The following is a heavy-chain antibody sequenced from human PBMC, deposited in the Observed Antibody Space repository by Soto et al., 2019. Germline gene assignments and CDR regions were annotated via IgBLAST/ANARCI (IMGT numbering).Heavy chain of an antibody. D-gene: IGHD6-19*01. J-gene: IGHJ5*02. Sequence: HPGGSLRLSCTASGFTVSSNYMSWVRQAPGKGLEWVSVIYSGGSTYYADSVKGRFTISRHNSKNTLYLQMNSLRAEDTAVYYCARDWAVAGTRWFDPWGQGTLVTVSS. V-gene: IGHV3-53*04. CDR2: IYSGGST. CDR3: ARDWAVAGTRWFDP. CDR1: GFTVSSNY.